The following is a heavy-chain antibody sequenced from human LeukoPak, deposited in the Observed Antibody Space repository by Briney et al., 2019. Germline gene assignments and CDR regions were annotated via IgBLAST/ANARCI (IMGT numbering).Heavy chain of an antibody. J-gene: IGHJ4*02. D-gene: IGHD6-19*01. CDR2: IYYSGST. V-gene: IGHV4-59*01. Sequence: SWIRQPXXXXLEWIGYIYYSGSTNYNPSLKSRVTISVDTSKNQFSLKLSSVTAADTAVYYCARERYSSGWYFDYWGQGTLVTVSS. CDR3: ARERYSSGWYFDY.